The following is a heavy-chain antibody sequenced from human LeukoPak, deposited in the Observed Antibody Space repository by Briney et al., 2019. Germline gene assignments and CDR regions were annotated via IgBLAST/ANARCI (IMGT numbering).Heavy chain of an antibody. J-gene: IGHJ4*02. D-gene: IGHD3-22*01. V-gene: IGHV1-69*04. CDR3: ARESLWSGDYDSSGSERDY. CDR2: IIPILGIA. Sequence: SVKVSCKASGGTFSSYAISWVRQAPGQGLEWMGRIIPILGIANYAQKFQGRVTITADKSTSTAYMELSSLRSEDTAVYYCARESLWSGDYDSSGSERDYWGQGTLVTVSS. CDR1: GGTFSSYA.